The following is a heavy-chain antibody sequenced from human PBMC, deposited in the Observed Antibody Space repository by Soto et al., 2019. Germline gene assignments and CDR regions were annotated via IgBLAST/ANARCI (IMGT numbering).Heavy chain of an antibody. CDR3: GRTSGWRVEC. Sequence: SQTLSLTCAISGDSVSSNSAAWHWIRQSPSRGLEWLGRTYYRTKWYNDYAVSVRGRITVNPDTSKNQFSLQLNSVTPEDTAVYYCGRTSGWRVECWGQGTLVTVSS. CDR1: GDSVSSNSAA. J-gene: IGHJ4*02. CDR2: TYYRTKWYN. D-gene: IGHD2-15*01. V-gene: IGHV6-1*01.